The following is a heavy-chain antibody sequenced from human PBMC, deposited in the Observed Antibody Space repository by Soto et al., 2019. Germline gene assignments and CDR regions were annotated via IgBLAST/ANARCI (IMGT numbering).Heavy chain of an antibody. Sequence: PGGSLRLSCAASGFSFSDYAMGWVRQAPGKGPEWVSTISENLYNIYYAESVEGRFTISSDNSKNTLYLQMNSLRAEDTGLYYCVRDMTGGRGAVAGNVPGYYYAKDVWGQGT. J-gene: IGHJ6*02. CDR1: GFSFSDYA. CDR3: VRDMTGGRGAVAGNVPGYYYAKDV. V-gene: IGHV3-23*01. CDR2: ISENLYNI. D-gene: IGHD6-19*01.